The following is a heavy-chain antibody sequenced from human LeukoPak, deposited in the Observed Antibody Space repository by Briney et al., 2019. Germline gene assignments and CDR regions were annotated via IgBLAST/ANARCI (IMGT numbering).Heavy chain of an antibody. CDR1: GGSISNYY. CDR3: ARQMGSGPYPLDI. J-gene: IGHJ4*02. D-gene: IGHD3-10*01. Sequence: SETLSLTCTASGGSISNYYWSWVRQPPGKGLEWIAWIFYTGNTKHNPSLKSRITISLDTSKSQFSLKLSSVTAADTALYYCARQMGSGPYPLDIWGQGTLVTVS. CDR2: IFYTGNT. V-gene: IGHV4-59*08.